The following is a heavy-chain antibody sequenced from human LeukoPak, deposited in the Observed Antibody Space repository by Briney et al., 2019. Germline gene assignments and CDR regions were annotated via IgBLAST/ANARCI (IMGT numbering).Heavy chain of an antibody. CDR1: RFTLSNYW. D-gene: IGHD6-19*01. J-gene: IGHJ4*02. V-gene: IGHV3-7*01. CDR2: IKQDGSET. CDR3: ARQRGSGCLDY. Sequence: GGSLRLSCAATRFTLSNYWMSWVRQAPGKGLEWVANIKQDGSETYYVDSVKGRFTISGDNAKNSLSLQMNSLRAEDTAVYYCARQRGSGCLDYWGQGTLVTVSS.